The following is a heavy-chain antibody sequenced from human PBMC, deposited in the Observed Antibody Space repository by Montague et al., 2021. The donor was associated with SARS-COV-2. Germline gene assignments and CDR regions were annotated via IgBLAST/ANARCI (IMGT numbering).Heavy chain of an antibody. CDR3: ARGMIRGVTTPFDY. Sequence: SETLSLTCSVSSGSIISSYYYWVWIRHPPGQELDWNGNNYYSGTTYYNPSLQSRGTISVDTSKNHLSLRLSSVTAADTAVYFCARGMIRGVTTPFDYWGQGSQVTVSS. CDR2: NYYSGTT. CDR1: SGSIISSYYY. J-gene: IGHJ4*02. V-gene: IGHV4-39*02. D-gene: IGHD3-10*01.